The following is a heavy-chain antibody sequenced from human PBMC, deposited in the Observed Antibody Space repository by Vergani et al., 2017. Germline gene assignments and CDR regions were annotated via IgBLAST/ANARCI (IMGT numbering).Heavy chain of an antibody. CDR3: ARDRPDGYCSSTSCYAPDFDY. J-gene: IGHJ4*02. D-gene: IGHD2-2*03. Sequence: QVQLVQSGAEVKKPGASVKVSCKASGYTFTSYGISWVRQAPGQGLEWMGWISAYNGNTNYAQKLQGRVTMTTDTSTSTAYMELRSLRSDDTAVYYCARDRPDGYCSSTSCYAPDFDYWGQGTLVTVAS. CDR2: ISAYNGNT. CDR1: GYTFTSYG. V-gene: IGHV1-18*01.